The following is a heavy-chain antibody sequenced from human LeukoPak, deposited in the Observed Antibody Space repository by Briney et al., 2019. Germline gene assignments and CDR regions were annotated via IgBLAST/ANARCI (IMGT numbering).Heavy chain of an antibody. CDR2: IDDNGVIR. D-gene: IGHD3-22*01. Sequence: GGSLRLSCVISGLPFNSLWMHWVRQAPGKGLEWVSRIDDNGVIRSYADSVKGRFTISRDNSKMTLTLQMNSLRAEDTAVYYCAKRLKRNYYYHYAMDVWGQGTTVTVSS. V-gene: IGHV3-23*01. J-gene: IGHJ6*02. CDR1: GLPFNSLW. CDR3: AKRLKRNYYYHYAMDV.